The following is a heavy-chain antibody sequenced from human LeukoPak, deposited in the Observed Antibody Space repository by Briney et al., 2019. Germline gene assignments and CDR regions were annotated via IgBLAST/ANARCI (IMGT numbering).Heavy chain of an antibody. Sequence: GGSLRLSCAASGFTVSSNYMSWVRQAPGKGLEWVSVIYSGGITYYADSVKGRFTISRDNSKNTLYLQMNSLRAEDTAVYYCARDVADAFDIWGQGTMVTVSS. V-gene: IGHV3-66*01. D-gene: IGHD2-15*01. CDR2: IYSGGIT. J-gene: IGHJ3*02. CDR1: GFTVSSNY. CDR3: ARDVADAFDI.